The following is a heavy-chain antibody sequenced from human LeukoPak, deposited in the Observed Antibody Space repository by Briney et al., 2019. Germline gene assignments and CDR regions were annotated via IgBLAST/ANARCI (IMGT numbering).Heavy chain of an antibody. J-gene: IGHJ2*01. CDR3: AGRIFDL. D-gene: IGHD3-10*01. V-gene: IGHV3-7*03. CDR1: GLTFSSHW. CDR2: LNQDGTEK. Sequence: PGGSLRLSCVASGLTFSSHWMAWVRQAPGKGLEWVANLNQDGTEKYYVDSVRGRFTISRDNAKNSLYLQMNSLRAEDTALYYCAGRIFDLWGRGTLVTVSS.